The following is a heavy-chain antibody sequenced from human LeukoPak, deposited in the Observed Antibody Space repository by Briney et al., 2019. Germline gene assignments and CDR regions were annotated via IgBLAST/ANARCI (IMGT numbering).Heavy chain of an antibody. CDR2: ICGSGTST. CDR1: GFTFSSYA. Sequence: GGSLRLSCAASGFTFSSYAMSWVRQAPGKGLEWVSAICGSGTSTYYADSVKGLFTISRDNSKNTLYLQMNSLRADDTAVYYWAKDLDVRWFGELLTGLFDYWGEGDLVTVS. D-gene: IGHD3-10*01. V-gene: IGHV3-23*01. J-gene: IGHJ4*02. CDR3: AKDLDVRWFGELLTGLFDY.